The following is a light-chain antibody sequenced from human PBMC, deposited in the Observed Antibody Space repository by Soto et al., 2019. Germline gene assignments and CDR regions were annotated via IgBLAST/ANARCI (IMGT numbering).Light chain of an antibody. Sequence: DIQMTNSPSTLSASVGDTVTVTCRASQSVSGWLAWYQQKPGEAPKLLIYAASSLQSWVPSRFTGSGSGTDFTLTISSLQPEDFATYYCQQSYTSWWTFGQGTKVDIK. J-gene: IGKJ1*01. V-gene: IGKV1-39*01. CDR1: QSVSGW. CDR3: QQSYTSWWT. CDR2: AAS.